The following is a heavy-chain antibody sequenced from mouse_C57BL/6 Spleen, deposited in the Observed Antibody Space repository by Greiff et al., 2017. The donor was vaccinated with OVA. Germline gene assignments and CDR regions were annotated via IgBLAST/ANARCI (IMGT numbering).Heavy chain of an antibody. CDR1: GYTFTSYW. CDR2: IYPGNSDT. J-gene: IGHJ4*01. CDR3: TRSGGNSLLRGMDY. V-gene: IGHV1-5*01. D-gene: IGHD1-1*01. Sequence: VQLQQSGTVLARPGASVKMSCKTSGYTFTSYWMHWVKQRPGQGLEWIGAIYPGNSDTSYNQKFKGKAKLTAVTSASTAYMELSSLTNEDSAVYYGTRSGGNSLLRGMDYWGQGTSVTVSS.